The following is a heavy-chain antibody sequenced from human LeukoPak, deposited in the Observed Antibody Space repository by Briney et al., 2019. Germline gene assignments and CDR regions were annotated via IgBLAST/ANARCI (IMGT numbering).Heavy chain of an antibody. V-gene: IGHV3-21*01. Sequence: AGSMSLSCAPSGLTLSSFSMNWVRPAQGTGLEWVSSISSSSSYIYYAGSVNSRFTISRDNAKNSLYLQMNSLRAEDTAVYYCARGDYWGQGTLVTVSS. CDR1: GLTLSSFS. J-gene: IGHJ4*02. CDR3: ARGDY. CDR2: ISSSSSYI.